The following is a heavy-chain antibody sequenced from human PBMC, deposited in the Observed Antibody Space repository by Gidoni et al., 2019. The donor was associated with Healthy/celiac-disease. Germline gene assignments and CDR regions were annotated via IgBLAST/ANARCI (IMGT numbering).Heavy chain of an antibody. J-gene: IGHJ4*02. Sequence: QVQLVQSGAEVKKPGSSVKVSCMASGGTFSSYAISWVRHAPGQGLEWMGGIIPIFGTANYAQKFQGRVTITADESTSTAYMELSSLRSEDTAVYYCARAPDSSSSTSFDYWGQGTLVTVSS. CDR2: IIPIFGTA. V-gene: IGHV1-69*01. D-gene: IGHD6-13*01. CDR3: ARAPDSSSSTSFDY. CDR1: GGTFSSYA.